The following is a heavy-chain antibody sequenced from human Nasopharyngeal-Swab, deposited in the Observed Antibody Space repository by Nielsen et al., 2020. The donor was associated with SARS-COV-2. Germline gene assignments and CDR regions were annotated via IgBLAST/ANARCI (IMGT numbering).Heavy chain of an antibody. Sequence: GGSLRLSCATSGVTFSPYTMTWVRQAPGKGLQWISYITSGNSVQYADSVRGRFTISSDNAKNSLYLQMNSLTAEDTAVYYCARARGGGYGDYWGQGTLVTVSS. D-gene: IGHD5-12*01. CDR1: GVTFSPYT. CDR3: ARARGGGYGDY. V-gene: IGHV3-48*04. J-gene: IGHJ4*02. CDR2: ITSGNSV.